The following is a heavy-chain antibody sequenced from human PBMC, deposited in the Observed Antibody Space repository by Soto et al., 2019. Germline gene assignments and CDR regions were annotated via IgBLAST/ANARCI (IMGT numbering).Heavy chain of an antibody. CDR1: GYTFTRYC. CDR2: ISAYNGNT. CDR3: ARDSPRYSYGYIFDY. V-gene: IGHV1-18*04. J-gene: IGHJ4*02. Sequence: ASVKVSCKASGYTFTRYCISWVRQAPGQGLEWMGWISAYNGNTNYAQKLQGRVTMTTDTSTSTAYMELRSLRSDDTAVYYCARDSPRYSYGYIFDYWGQGTLVTVS. D-gene: IGHD5-18*01.